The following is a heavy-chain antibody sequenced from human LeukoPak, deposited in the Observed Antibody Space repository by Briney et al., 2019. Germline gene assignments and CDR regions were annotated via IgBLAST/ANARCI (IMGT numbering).Heavy chain of an antibody. J-gene: IGHJ6*03. V-gene: IGHV3-30*02. Sequence: GGSLRLSCAASGFTFSNYAMTWVRQAPGKGLEWVAFIRYDGSNKYYADSVKGRFTISRDNSKNTLYLQMNSLRAEDTAAYYCAKGGGYCSSTSCYTWEYMDVWGKGTTVTISS. CDR1: GFTFSNYA. CDR2: IRYDGSNK. D-gene: IGHD2-2*02. CDR3: AKGGGYCSSTSCYTWEYMDV.